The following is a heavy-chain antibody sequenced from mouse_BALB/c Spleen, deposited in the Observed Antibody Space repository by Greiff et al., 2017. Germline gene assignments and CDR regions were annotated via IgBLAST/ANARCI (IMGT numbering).Heavy chain of an antibody. D-gene: IGHD2-1*01. CDR3: AREDYGNYAY. CDR2: ISYDGSN. CDR1: GYSITSGYY. V-gene: IGHV3-6*02. Sequence: EVQLVESGPGLVKPSQSLSLTCSVTGYSITSGYYRNWIRQFPGNKLEWMGYISYDGSNNYNPSLKNRISITRDTSKNQFFLKLNSVTTEDTATYYCAREDYGNYAYWGQGTLVTVSA. J-gene: IGHJ3*01.